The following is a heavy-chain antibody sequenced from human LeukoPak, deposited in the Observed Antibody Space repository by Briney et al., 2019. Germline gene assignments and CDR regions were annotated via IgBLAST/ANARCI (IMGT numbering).Heavy chain of an antibody. Sequence: SGGSLRLSCAASGFTFSSYGMHWVRQAPGKGLVWVSRINSDGSITSYADSVKGRFTISRDNAKNTLYLQMNSLRAEDTAVYYCARGSGVGYRYGYDYYGMDVWGQGTTVTVSS. J-gene: IGHJ6*02. V-gene: IGHV3-74*01. CDR2: INSDGSIT. D-gene: IGHD5-18*01. CDR3: ARGSGVGYRYGYDYYGMDV. CDR1: GFTFSSYG.